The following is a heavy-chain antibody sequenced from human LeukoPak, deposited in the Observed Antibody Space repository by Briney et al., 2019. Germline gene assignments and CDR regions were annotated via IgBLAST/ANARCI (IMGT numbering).Heavy chain of an antibody. V-gene: IGHV3-7*03. CDR1: GFMFSSYW. D-gene: IGHD5-18*01. J-gene: IGHJ3*02. Sequence: GGSLRLSCEASGFMFSSYWMTWVRQAPGKGLEWVASIKLDGSESRYVDSVKGRFTISRDNAKNSLYLQMNSLRAEDTAVYYCARGVQLWGFYAFDIWGQGTMVTVSS. CDR3: ARGVQLWGFYAFDI. CDR2: IKLDGSES.